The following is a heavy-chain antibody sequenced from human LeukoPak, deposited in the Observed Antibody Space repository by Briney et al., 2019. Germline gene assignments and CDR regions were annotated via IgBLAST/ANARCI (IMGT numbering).Heavy chain of an antibody. CDR1: GGSISSGSYY. V-gene: IGHV4-61*02. CDR2: IYTGGST. J-gene: IGHJ5*02. CDR3: ARAGDRCSSTSCYSWFDP. D-gene: IGHD2-2*01. Sequence: SQTLSLTCTVSGGSISSGSYYWSWIRQPAGKGLEWIGRIYTGGSTNYNPSLKSRVTISVDTSKNQFSLKLSSVTAADTAVYYCARAGDRCSSTSCYSWFDPWGQGTLVTVSS.